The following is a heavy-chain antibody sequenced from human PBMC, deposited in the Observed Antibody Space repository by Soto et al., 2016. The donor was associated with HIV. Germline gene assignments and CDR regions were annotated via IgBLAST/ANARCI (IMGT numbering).Heavy chain of an antibody. D-gene: IGHD3-10*01. CDR3: ARHPTGFXFDN. CDR2: IHYGGST. V-gene: IGHV4-39*01. CDR1: GDSISSNTYY. J-gene: IGHJ4*02. Sequence: QLQVQESGPGLVKPAETLSLTCTVSGDSISSNTYYWAWIRQSPRQGLEWIGSIHYGGSTDYNPSLKSRVTMSLXASKNQFSLKLTSLTAADTALYYCARHPTGFXFDNWGQGILVTVSS.